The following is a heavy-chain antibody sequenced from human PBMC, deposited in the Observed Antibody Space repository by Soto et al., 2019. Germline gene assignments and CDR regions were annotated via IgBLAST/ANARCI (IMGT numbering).Heavy chain of an antibody. CDR1: GYSFTDYH. CDR2: INPKSGGT. V-gene: IGHV1-2*04. CDR3: ARGHSTDCSNGVCSFFYNQETDV. D-gene: IGHD2-8*01. J-gene: IGHJ6*02. Sequence: ASVKVSCKASGYSFTDYHIHWVRQAPGQGLEWLGRINPKSGGTSTAQKFQGWVTMTRDRSISTVYMELTRLRSDDTAVYFCARGHSTDCSNGVCSFFYNQETDVWGQGTTVTVSS.